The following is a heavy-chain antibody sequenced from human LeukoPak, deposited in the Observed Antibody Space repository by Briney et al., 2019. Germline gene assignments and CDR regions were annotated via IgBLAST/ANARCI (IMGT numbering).Heavy chain of an antibody. D-gene: IGHD1-26*01. V-gene: IGHV4-34*01. CDR2: IYHSGST. J-gene: IGHJ4*02. CDR1: GGSFSAYY. Sequence: SETLSLTCAVYGGSFSAYYWSWIRQPPGKGLEWIGEIYHSGSTNYNPSLKSRVTISVDTSKNQFSLKLTSVTAADTAVYYCARGQVWLLYDYWGQGILVTVSS. CDR3: ARGQVWLLYDY.